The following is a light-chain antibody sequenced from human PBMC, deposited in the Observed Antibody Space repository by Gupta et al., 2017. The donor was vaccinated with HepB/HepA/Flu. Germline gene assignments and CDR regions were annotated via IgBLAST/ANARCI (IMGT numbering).Light chain of an antibody. CDR2: DVT. CDR1: RRDVGGYES. CDR3: SSFTASSTLVL. V-gene: IGLV2-14*03. Sequence: QSALTQPAAVSGSPGQSITISCTGTRRDVGGYESVSWYQHLTGSVLKLLIYDVTSRPSGVSYRFSGSKSGNVASLTISGRQAEDEAEYYYSSFTASSTLVLFGGGTVLTVL. J-gene: IGLJ2*01.